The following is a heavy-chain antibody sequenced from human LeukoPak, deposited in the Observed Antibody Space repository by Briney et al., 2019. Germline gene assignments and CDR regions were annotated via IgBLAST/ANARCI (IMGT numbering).Heavy chain of an antibody. CDR3: ARQRKSYLGYDSSGYSQYYFDY. CDR2: INWNGGST. J-gene: IGHJ4*02. D-gene: IGHD3-22*01. CDR1: GFTFDDYG. V-gene: IGHV3-20*04. Sequence: PGGSLRLSCAASGFTFDDYGMSWVRQAPGKGLEWVSGINWNGGSTGYADSVKGRFTISRDNAKNSLYLQMNSLRAEDTALYYCARQRKSYLGYDSSGYSQYYFDYWGQGTLVTVPS.